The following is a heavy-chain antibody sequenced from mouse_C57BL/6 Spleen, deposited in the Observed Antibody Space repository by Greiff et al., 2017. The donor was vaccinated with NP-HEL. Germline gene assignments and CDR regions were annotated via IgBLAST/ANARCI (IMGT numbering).Heavy chain of an antibody. Sequence: QVQLQQSGAELVRPGTSVKVSCKASGYAFTNYLIEWVKQRPGQGLEWIGVINPGSGGTNYNEKFKGKATLTADKSSSTAYMQLGSLTSEDSAVYFCARRAVVADYAMDYWGQGTSVTVSS. D-gene: IGHD1-1*01. CDR1: GYAFTNYL. CDR3: ARRAVVADYAMDY. V-gene: IGHV1-54*01. J-gene: IGHJ4*01. CDR2: INPGSGGT.